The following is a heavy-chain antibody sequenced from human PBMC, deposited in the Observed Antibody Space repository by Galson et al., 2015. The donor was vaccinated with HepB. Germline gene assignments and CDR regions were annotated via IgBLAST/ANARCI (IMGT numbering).Heavy chain of an antibody. D-gene: IGHD4-17*01. Sequence: SLRLSCAASGFTFSSYAMSWVRQAPGKGLEWVSAISGSGGSTYYADSVKGRFTISRDNSKNTLYLQMNSLRAEDTAVYYCAKGSGSYGDYEFFVDYWGQGTLVTVSS. CDR1: GFTFSSYA. CDR3: AKGSGSYGDYEFFVDY. CDR2: ISGSGGST. V-gene: IGHV3-23*01. J-gene: IGHJ4*02.